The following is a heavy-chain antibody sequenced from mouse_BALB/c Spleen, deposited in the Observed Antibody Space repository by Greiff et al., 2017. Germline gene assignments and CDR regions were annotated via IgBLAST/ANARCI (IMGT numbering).Heavy chain of an antibody. J-gene: IGHJ2*01. V-gene: IGHV5-6*01. D-gene: IGHD2-3*01. CDR3: ARQGMAYFDD. CDR1: GFTFSSYG. CDR2: ISSGGSYT. Sequence: EVQGVESGGDLVKPGGSLKLSCAASGFTFSSYGMSWVRQTPDKRLEWVATISSGGSYTYYPDSVKGRFTISRDNAKNTLYLQMSSLKSEDTAMYYCARQGMAYFDDWGQGTTLTVSS.